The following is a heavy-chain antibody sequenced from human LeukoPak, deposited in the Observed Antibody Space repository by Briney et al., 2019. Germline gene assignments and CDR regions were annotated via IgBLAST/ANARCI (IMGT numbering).Heavy chain of an antibody. CDR2: INHSGST. Sequence: PSETLSLTCAVYGGSFSGYYWSWIRQPPGKGLEWIGEINHSGSTNYNPSLKSRVTISVDTSKNQFSLKLSSVTAADTAVYYCARGSGDYGLYYFDYWGQGTLDTVSS. V-gene: IGHV4-34*01. J-gene: IGHJ4*02. CDR3: ARGSGDYGLYYFDY. D-gene: IGHD4-17*01. CDR1: GGSFSGYY.